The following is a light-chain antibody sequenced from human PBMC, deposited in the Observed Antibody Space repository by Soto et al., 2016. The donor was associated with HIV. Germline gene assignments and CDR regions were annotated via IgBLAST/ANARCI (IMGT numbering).Light chain of an antibody. CDR3: QAWDNSISV. J-gene: IGLJ2*01. Sequence: SYEMTQPPSVSVSPGQTATITCSGDSLGSKFPSWYQQRPGQSPVLVIYQGNRRPSGIPERFSVSYSGDTATLTISGTQALDEADYYCQAWDNSISVFGGGTKLTVL. CDR1: SLGSKF. CDR2: QGN. V-gene: IGLV3-1*01.